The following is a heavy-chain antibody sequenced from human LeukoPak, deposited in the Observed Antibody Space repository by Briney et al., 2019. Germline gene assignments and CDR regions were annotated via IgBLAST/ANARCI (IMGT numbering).Heavy chain of an antibody. Sequence: GGSLRLSCAASGFTFSSYGMHWVRQAPGKGLEWVAVISYDGSNKYYAYSVKGRFTISRDNSKNTLYLQMNSLRAEDTAVYYCANDYYDSSGYVDYWGQGTLVTVSS. J-gene: IGHJ4*02. CDR3: ANDYYDSSGYVDY. CDR2: ISYDGSNK. D-gene: IGHD3-22*01. V-gene: IGHV3-30*18. CDR1: GFTFSSYG.